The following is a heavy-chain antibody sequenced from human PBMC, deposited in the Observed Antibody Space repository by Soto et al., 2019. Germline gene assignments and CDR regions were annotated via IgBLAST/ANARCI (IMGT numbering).Heavy chain of an antibody. V-gene: IGHV3-48*01. CDR3: ARERGSGWTFDY. J-gene: IGHJ4*02. D-gene: IGHD6-19*01. Sequence: EVQLVESGGDLVQPGGSLRLSCAASGFTFSTYSMNWVRQAPGKGLEWVSSISSSSTIYYVDCLKGRFTISRDNVQNSLYLQMNSLRAEDTAVYYCARERGSGWTFDYWGQGTLVTVSS. CDR2: ISSSSTI. CDR1: GFTFSTYS.